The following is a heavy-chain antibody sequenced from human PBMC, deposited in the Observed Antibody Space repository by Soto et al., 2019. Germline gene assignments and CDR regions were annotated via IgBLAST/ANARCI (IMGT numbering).Heavy chain of an antibody. D-gene: IGHD4-17*01. CDR2: ITSSGDSI. Sequence: EVQLLESGGGLIHPGGSLRLCCGASGFRFSDHSMNWVRQAPGKGLEWVSYITSSGDSIYYADSVKGRFTVSRDNAKNSLFLQMNSMRDEDTAVYYCARLPKGSRVTSWGQGPLVTVSS. J-gene: IGHJ4*02. CDR3: ARLPKGSRVTS. CDR1: GFRFSDHS. V-gene: IGHV3-48*02.